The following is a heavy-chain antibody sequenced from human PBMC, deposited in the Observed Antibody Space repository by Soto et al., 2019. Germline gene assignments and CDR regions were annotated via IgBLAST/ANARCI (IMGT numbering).Heavy chain of an antibody. V-gene: IGHV3-9*01. CDR2: ISWNSGSI. J-gene: IGHJ4*02. CDR3: AKDQDYYDSSGYYDY. Sequence: PGGSLRLSCAASGFTFDDYAMHWVRQAPGKGLEWVSGISWNSGSIGYADSVKGRFTISRDNAKNSLYLQMNSLRAEDTALYYCAKDQDYYDSSGYYDYWGQGTLVTVSS. CDR1: GFTFDDYA. D-gene: IGHD3-22*01.